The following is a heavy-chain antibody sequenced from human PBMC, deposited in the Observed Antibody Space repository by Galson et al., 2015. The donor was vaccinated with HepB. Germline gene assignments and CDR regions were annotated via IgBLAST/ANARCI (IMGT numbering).Heavy chain of an antibody. V-gene: IGHV3-23*01. J-gene: IGHJ4*02. CDR3: AKDRGAYCGGDCYSFDY. CDR2: ISGSGGST. Sequence: SLRLSCAASGFTFSSYAMSWVRQAPGKGLEWVSAISGSGGSTYYADSVKGRFTISRDNSKNTLYLQMNSLRAEDTAVYYCAKDRGAYCGGDCYSFDYWGQGTLVTVSS. CDR1: GFTFSSYA. D-gene: IGHD2-21*02.